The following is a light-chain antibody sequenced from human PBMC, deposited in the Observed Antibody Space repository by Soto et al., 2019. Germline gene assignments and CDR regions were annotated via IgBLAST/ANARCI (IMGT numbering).Light chain of an antibody. CDR2: DDR. J-gene: IGLJ2*01. CDR1: TIGSKT. Sequence: SYELTQPPSVSVAPGQPAKITCGGDTIGSKTVHWYQQKPGQAPVLVVHDDRDRPSGIPERFSGSNSANTAILTISRAEAGDEADYYCQVWESSSDHVFFGGGTQLTVL. V-gene: IGLV3-21*02. CDR3: QVWESSSDHVF.